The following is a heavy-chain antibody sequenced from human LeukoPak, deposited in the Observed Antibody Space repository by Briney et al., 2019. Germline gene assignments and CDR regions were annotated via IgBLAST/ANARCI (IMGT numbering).Heavy chain of an antibody. V-gene: IGHV4-61*08. J-gene: IGHJ4*02. Sequence: SETLSLTCTVSGGSISSGGYYWSWIRQHPGKGLEWIGYIYYSGSTNYNPSLKSRVTVSVDTSKNQFSLKLSSVTAADTAVYYCARIGWNYHYYFDYWGQGTLVTVSS. D-gene: IGHD1-7*01. CDR1: GGSISSGGYY. CDR3: ARIGWNYHYYFDY. CDR2: IYYSGST.